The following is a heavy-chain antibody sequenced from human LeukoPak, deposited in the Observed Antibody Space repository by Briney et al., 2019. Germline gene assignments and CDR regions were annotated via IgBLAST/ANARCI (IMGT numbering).Heavy chain of an antibody. D-gene: IGHD6-6*01. CDR1: GFTFSSNA. CDR2: ISGSGGST. V-gene: IGHV3-23*01. Sequence: GGSLRLSCAASGFTFSSNAMSWVRQAPGKGLEWVSAISGSGGSTYYADSVKGRFTISRDNSKNTLYLQMNNLRAEDTAVYYCAKGGYSSSSPYYFDYWGQGTLVTVSS. CDR3: AKGGYSSSSPYYFDY. J-gene: IGHJ4*02.